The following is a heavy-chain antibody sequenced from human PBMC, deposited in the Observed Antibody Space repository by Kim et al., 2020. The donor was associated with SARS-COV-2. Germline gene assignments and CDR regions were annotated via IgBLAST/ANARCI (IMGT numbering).Heavy chain of an antibody. CDR1: GFIFRRYE. CDR2: ITTSGATT. V-gene: IGHV3-48*03. Sequence: GGSLRLSCAASGFIFRRYEMNWVRQAPGKGLEWISYITTSGATTLYADSVKGRFTISRDNAKNTLYLQMNSLRADDTAAYYCAKQSLNAGHIDYYGLGT. D-gene: IGHD6-19*01. J-gene: IGHJ4*02. CDR3: AKQSLNAGHIDY.